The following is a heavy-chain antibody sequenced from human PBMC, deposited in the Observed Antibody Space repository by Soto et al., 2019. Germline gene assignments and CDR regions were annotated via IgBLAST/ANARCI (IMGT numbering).Heavy chain of an antibody. J-gene: IGHJ4*02. CDR2: ISWNSGSI. CDR1: GFTFDDYA. V-gene: IGHV3-9*01. D-gene: IGHD3-9*01. Sequence: GGSLRLSCAASGFTFDDYAMHWVRQAPGKGLEWVSGISWNSGSIGYADSVKGRFTISRDNAKNSLYLQMNSLRAEDTALYYCAKAAGPYYDILTGYSEGAYYFDYWGQGTLVTVSS. CDR3: AKAAGPYYDILTGYSEGAYYFDY.